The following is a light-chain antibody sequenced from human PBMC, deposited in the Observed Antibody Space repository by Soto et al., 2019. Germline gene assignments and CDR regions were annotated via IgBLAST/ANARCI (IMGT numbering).Light chain of an antibody. J-gene: IGLJ1*01. V-gene: IGLV2-8*01. Sequence: QSALTQPASVSGSPGQSITISCTGTSSDVGGYNYVSWYQQYPGKAPKVMIYEVNKRPSGVPDRFSGSKSGNTASLTVSGLQAEDEADYYCSSYAGSSNVFGTGTKVTVL. CDR1: SSDVGGYNY. CDR3: SSYAGSSNV. CDR2: EVN.